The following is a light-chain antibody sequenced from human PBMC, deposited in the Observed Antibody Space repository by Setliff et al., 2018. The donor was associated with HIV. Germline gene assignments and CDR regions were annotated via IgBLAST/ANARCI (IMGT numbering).Light chain of an antibody. V-gene: IGLV2-14*03. CDR2: DVS. CDR3: CSYSGDSVWV. CDR1: SGDISDY. Sequence: QSALTQPASVPGSPGQSIAIACTGASGDISDYVSWYQLHPGKAPKLMIYDVSYRPSGVSSRFSGSRSGNTASLTISGLQPEDEADYFCCSYSGDSVWVFGAGTKVTVL. J-gene: IGLJ3*02.